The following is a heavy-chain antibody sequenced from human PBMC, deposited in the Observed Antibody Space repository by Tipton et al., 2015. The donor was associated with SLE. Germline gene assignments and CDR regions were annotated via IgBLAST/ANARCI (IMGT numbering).Heavy chain of an antibody. CDR3: ARVPGATALFDP. CDR2: IYYSGST. Sequence: LRLSCTVSGGSISSGGYYWSWIRQHPGQGLEWIGYIYYSGSTYYNPSLKSRVTISVDTSKNQFSLKLSSVTAADTAVYYCARVPGATALFDPWGQGTLVTVSS. D-gene: IGHD5-12*01. CDR1: GGSISSGGYY. V-gene: IGHV4-31*03. J-gene: IGHJ5*02.